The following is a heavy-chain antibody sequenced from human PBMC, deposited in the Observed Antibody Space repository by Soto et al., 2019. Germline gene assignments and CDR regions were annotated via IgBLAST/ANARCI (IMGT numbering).Heavy chain of an antibody. J-gene: IGHJ4*02. CDR3: ARASCSGGSCYVLPVC. CDR2: ISSSSSYI. D-gene: IGHD2-15*01. V-gene: IGHV3-21*01. Sequence: EVQLVESGGGLVKPGGSLRLSCAASGFTFSSYSMNWVRQAPGKGLEWVSSISSSSSYIYYADSVKGRFTISRDNAKNTLYLQMNSLRAGDTAVYYWARASCSGGSCYVLPVCWGQGTLVTGSS. CDR1: GFTFSSYS.